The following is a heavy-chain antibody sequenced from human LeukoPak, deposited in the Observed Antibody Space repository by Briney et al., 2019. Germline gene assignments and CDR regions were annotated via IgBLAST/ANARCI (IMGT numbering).Heavy chain of an antibody. V-gene: IGHV4-4*07. J-gene: IGHJ5*02. D-gene: IGHD3-10*01. Sequence: SETLSLTCTVSGGSISSYYWGWIRQPAGKGLEWIGRIYTSGSTNYNPSLKSRVTMSVDTSKNQFSLRLSSVTAADTAVYYRARDRYGSGSYYKSWLDPWGQGTLVTVSS. CDR2: IYTSGST. CDR3: ARDRYGSGSYYKSWLDP. CDR1: GGSISSYY.